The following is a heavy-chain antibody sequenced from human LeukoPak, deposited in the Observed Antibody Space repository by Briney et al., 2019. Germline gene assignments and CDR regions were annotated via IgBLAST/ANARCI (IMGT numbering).Heavy chain of an antibody. CDR1: GFTFSSYA. Sequence: GGSLRLSCAASGFTFSSYAMHWVRQAPGKGLEWVAVISYDGSNKYYADSVKGRFTISRDNSKNTLYLQMNSLRAEDTAVYYCARAPADYVPDYWGQGTLVTVSS. CDR2: ISYDGSNK. CDR3: ARAPADYVPDY. J-gene: IGHJ4*02. V-gene: IGHV3-30-3*01. D-gene: IGHD4-17*01.